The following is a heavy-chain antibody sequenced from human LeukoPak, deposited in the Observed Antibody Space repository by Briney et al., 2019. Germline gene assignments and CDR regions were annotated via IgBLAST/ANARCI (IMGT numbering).Heavy chain of an antibody. D-gene: IGHD6-19*01. J-gene: IGHJ4*02. CDR3: ARDRESGSGLGHFDY. CDR2: IYCSGST. Sequence: SETLSLTCTVSGGSISSYYWSWIRQPPGKGLEWIGYIYCSGSTNYNPSLKSRVTISVDTSKNQFSLKLSSVTAADTAVYYCARDRESGSGLGHFDYWGQGTLVTVSS. V-gene: IGHV4-59*01. CDR1: GGSISSYY.